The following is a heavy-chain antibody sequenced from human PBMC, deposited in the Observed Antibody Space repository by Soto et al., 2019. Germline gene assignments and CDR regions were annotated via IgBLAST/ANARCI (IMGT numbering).Heavy chain of an antibody. CDR1: GFTFSSYA. J-gene: IGHJ6*02. CDR2: ISYDGSNK. V-gene: IGHV3-30-3*01. CDR3: ARVMVRGVIITYGMDV. Sequence: QVQLVESGGGVVQPGRSLRLSCAASGFTFSSYAMHWVRQAPGKGLEWVAVISYDGSNKYYADSVKGRFTISRDNSKNTLYLQMNSLRAEDTAVYYCARVMVRGVIITYGMDVWGQGTTVTVSS. D-gene: IGHD3-10*01.